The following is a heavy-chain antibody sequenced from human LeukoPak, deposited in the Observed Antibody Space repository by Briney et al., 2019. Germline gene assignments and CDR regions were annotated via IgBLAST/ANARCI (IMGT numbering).Heavy chain of an antibody. CDR3: ARILGPYYYDSSGPDDAFDI. CDR1: GGTFSSYA. J-gene: IGHJ3*02. CDR2: IIPIFGTA. V-gene: IGHV1-69*06. Sequence: SVKVSCKASGGTFSSYAISWVRQAPGQGLEWMGGIIPIFGTANYAQKFQGRVTITADKSTSTAYMELSSLRSEDTAVYYCARILGPYYYDSSGPDDAFDIWGQGTMVTVSS. D-gene: IGHD3-22*01.